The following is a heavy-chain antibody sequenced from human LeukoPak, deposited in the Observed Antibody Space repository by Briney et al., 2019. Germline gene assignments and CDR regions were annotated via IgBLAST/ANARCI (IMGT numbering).Heavy chain of an antibody. CDR3: ARAGAVEVFDY. CDR2: IYSGGST. CDR1: GFTVSSNY. Sequence: GGSLRLSCAASGFTVSSNYMSWVRQAPGKGPEWVSVIYSGGSTYYADSVKGRFTISRDNSKNTLYLQMNSLRAEDTAVYYCARAGAVEVFDYWGQGTLVTVPS. J-gene: IGHJ4*02. D-gene: IGHD6-19*01. V-gene: IGHV3-53*01.